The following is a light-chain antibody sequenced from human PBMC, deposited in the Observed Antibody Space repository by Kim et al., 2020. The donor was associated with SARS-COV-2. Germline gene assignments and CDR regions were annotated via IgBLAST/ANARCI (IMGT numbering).Light chain of an antibody. V-gene: IGLV7-46*01. J-gene: IGLJ3*02. CDR1: TRPVTSNQW. CDR3: SLNYAGGRM. CDR2: DTN. Sequence: QAVVTQEPSLTVSPGGTVTLTCGSNTRPVTSNQWPYWVQQKPGQVPRTLIYDTNNKHSWTSARFSGSLFGGKAALTLSGAQPDDEADYYCSLNYAGGRMFGGGTQLTVL.